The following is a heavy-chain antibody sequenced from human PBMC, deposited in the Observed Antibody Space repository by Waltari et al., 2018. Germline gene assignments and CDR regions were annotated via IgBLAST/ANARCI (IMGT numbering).Heavy chain of an antibody. D-gene: IGHD3-16*01. CDR2: ISSRSTYI. CDR1: GFTFSNYR. V-gene: IGHV3-21*04. CDR3: ARELGLFVDP. Sequence: EVQLVESGGGLVKPGGSLRLSCAASGFTFSNYRMNWVRQAPGKGLEWVSSISSRSTYIDYTDSVKGRFTISRHQSENTVYLEMNSVRPEDTGVYFCARELGLFVDPWGQGSQVIVSS. J-gene: IGHJ5*02.